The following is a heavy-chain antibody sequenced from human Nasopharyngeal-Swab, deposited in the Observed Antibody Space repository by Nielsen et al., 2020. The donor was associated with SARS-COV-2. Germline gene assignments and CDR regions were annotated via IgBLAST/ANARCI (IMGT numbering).Heavy chain of an antibody. CDR1: GFTFSSYA. V-gene: IGHV3-30*04. CDR3: AKDYSYGYSDYYYYYMDV. Sequence: GGSLRLSCAASGFTFSSYAMHWVRQAPGKGLEWVAVISYDGSNKYYADSVKGRFTISRDNSKNTLYLQMNSLRAEDTAVYYCAKDYSYGYSDYYYYYMDVWGKGTTVTVSS. D-gene: IGHD5-18*01. J-gene: IGHJ6*03. CDR2: ISYDGSNK.